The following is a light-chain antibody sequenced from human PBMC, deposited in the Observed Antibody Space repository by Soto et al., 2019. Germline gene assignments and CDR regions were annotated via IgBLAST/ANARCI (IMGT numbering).Light chain of an antibody. CDR1: QSVSTNY. J-gene: IGKJ2*01. CDR2: GAT. Sequence: EIVFTQSPGTLSLSPGERATLSCRASQSVSTNYLAWYQQKPGQSPRLLIYGATSRATGIPDRFSGSGSGTDFILTISRLEPEDFAVYFCHQYGTSPYTFAQGTKVDIK. CDR3: HQYGTSPYT. V-gene: IGKV3-20*01.